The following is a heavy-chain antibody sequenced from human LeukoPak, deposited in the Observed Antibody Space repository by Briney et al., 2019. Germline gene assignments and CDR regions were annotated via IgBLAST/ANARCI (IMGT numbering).Heavy chain of an antibody. CDR3: ARAGGLYCSGGSCYFY. J-gene: IGHJ4*02. CDR1: GFTFSSYS. Sequence: GGSLRLSCAAPGFTFSSYSMNWVRQAPGKGLEWVSSISSSSSYIYYADSVKGRFTISRDNAKNSLYLQMNSLRAEDTAVYYCARAGGLYCSGGSCYFYWGQGTLVAVSS. V-gene: IGHV3-21*01. CDR2: ISSSSSYI. D-gene: IGHD2-15*01.